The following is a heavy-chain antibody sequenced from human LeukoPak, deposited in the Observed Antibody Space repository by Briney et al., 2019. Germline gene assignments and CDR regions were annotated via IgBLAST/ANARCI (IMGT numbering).Heavy chain of an antibody. D-gene: IGHD4-11*01. CDR2: IYHSGST. Sequence: PSETLSLTCTVSGYSISSGYYWGWIRQPPGKGLEWIGSIYHSGSTYYNPSLKSRVTISVDTSKNQFSLRLRSVTPADTAVYYCAREYYSNYVSGWGQGTLVTVSS. CDR1: GYSISSGYY. CDR3: AREYYSNYVSG. J-gene: IGHJ4*02. V-gene: IGHV4-38-2*02.